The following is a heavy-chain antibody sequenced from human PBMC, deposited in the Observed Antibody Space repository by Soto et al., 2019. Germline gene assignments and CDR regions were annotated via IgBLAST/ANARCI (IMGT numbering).Heavy chain of an antibody. CDR3: ARRWGTYFGY. D-gene: IGHD7-27*01. J-gene: IGHJ4*02. Sequence: GSLRLSCAASGFTFISYSMNWVRQAPGKRLEWVSGIGGSGDSIYYADSVKGRFSISRDNFKNTVYLQMNSLRVEDTAVYYCARRWGTYFGYWGQGTLVTVSS. CDR1: GFTFISYS. V-gene: IGHV3-23*01. CDR2: IGGSGDSI.